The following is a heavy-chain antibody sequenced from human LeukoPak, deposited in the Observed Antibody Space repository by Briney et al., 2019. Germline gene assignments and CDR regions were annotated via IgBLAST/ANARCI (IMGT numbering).Heavy chain of an antibody. V-gene: IGHV4-39*01. CDR3: ARVSGITMIVVVPEDGFDI. D-gene: IGHD3-22*01. CDR2: IYYSGST. J-gene: IGHJ3*02. Sequence: SETLSLTCSVSGGSISSSLYYWGWIRQPPGKGLEWIGNIYYSGSTSYNPSLESRVTISVDTSKNQFSLKLSSVTAADTAVYYCARVSGITMIVVVPEDGFDIWGQGTMVTVSS. CDR1: GGSISSSLYY.